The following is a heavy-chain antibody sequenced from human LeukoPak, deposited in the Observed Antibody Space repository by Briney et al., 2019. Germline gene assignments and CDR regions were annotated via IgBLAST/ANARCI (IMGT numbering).Heavy chain of an antibody. CDR1: GGSISSGGYY. D-gene: IGHD5-18*01. CDR2: IYYSGST. V-gene: IGHV4-31*03. Sequence: SETLSLTCTVSGGSISSGGYYWSWIRQHPGKGLEWIGYIYYSGSTYYNPSLKSRVTISVDTSKNQFSLKLSPVTAVDTAVYYCARDSGDTAMVTLDYWGQGTLVTVSS. J-gene: IGHJ4*02. CDR3: ARDSGDTAMVTLDY.